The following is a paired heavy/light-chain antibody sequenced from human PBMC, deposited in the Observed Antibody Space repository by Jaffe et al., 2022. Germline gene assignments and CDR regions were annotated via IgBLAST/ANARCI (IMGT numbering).Light chain of an antibody. J-gene: IGLJ3*02. CDR3: HSPDNTTTYWV. Sequence: SYELTQPPSVSVSPGQTARITCSGDALPKQYAYWYQQKPGQAPQVIIYKDSERPSGIPERFSGSSSGTTVTLTISGVQAEDEADYFCHSPDNTTTYWVFGGGTKLTVL. CDR2: KDS. CDR1: ALPKQY. V-gene: IGLV3-25*03.
Heavy chain of an antibody. D-gene: IGHD3-22*01. J-gene: IGHJ4*02. V-gene: IGHV5-51*01. Sequence: EVQLVQSGAEVKKPGESLKISCKGSGYNFPTYWIGWVRQKSGKGLEWMGIIYPGDSDTRYSPSFQGQVTISADKSINTAYLQWGSLKASDTAMYYCARQRGDDGVIFDSWGQGTLVIVSS. CDR2: IYPGDSDT. CDR3: ARQRGDDGVIFDS. CDR1: GYNFPTYW.